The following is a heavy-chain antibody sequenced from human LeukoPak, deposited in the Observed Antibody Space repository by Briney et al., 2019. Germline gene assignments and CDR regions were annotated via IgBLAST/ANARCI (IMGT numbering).Heavy chain of an antibody. Sequence: SQTLSLTCTVSGGSISSGSYYWSWIRQPAGKGLEWIGRIYTSGSTNYNPSLKSRVTISVDTSKNQSSLKLSPVTAADTAVYYCASLGIAAAGTFVDYWGQGTLVTVSS. CDR1: GGSISSGSYY. D-gene: IGHD6-13*01. J-gene: IGHJ4*02. CDR2: IYTSGST. CDR3: ASLGIAAAGTFVDY. V-gene: IGHV4-61*02.